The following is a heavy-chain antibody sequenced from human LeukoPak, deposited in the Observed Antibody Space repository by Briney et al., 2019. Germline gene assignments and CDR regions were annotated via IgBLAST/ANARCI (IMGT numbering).Heavy chain of an antibody. V-gene: IGHV4-39*01. J-gene: IGHJ4*02. D-gene: IGHD4-17*01. CDR1: GGSISSTTYY. CDR2: MHYSGST. Sequence: PSETLSLTCTVSGGSISSTTYYWGWIRQPPGKGLEWIGSMHYSGSTYYNPSLNSRVTISLDTSKNLFSLRLSSVTAADTAVYYCTGDYGDCVIGHWGQGTLVTVSS. CDR3: TGDYGDCVIGH.